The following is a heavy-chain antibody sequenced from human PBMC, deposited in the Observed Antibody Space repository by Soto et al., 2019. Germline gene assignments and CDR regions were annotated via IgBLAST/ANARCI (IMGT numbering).Heavy chain of an antibody. D-gene: IGHD3-3*01. Sequence: PSETLSLTCTVSGGSISSYYWSWIRQPPGKGLEWIGYIYYSGSTNYNPSPKSRVTISVDTSKNQFSLKLSSVAAADTAVYYCARTRFLEWSYDAFDIWGQGTMVTVSS. V-gene: IGHV4-59*01. CDR1: GGSISSYY. CDR3: ARTRFLEWSYDAFDI. J-gene: IGHJ3*02. CDR2: IYYSGST.